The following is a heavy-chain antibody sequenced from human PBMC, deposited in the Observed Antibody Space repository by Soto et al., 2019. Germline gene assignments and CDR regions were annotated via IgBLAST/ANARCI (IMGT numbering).Heavy chain of an antibody. CDR3: ARTYCSSTSCRRPDAGGSEYYYGMDV. D-gene: IGHD2-2*01. J-gene: IGHJ6*02. Sequence: QVQLVQSGAEVKKPGSSVKVSCKASGGTFSSYAISWVRQAPGQGLEWMGGIIPIFGTANYAQKFQGRVTITADESTSTAYMELSSLRSEDTAVYYCARTYCSSTSCRRPDAGGSEYYYGMDVWGQGTTVTVSS. CDR2: IIPIFGTA. CDR1: GGTFSSYA. V-gene: IGHV1-69*01.